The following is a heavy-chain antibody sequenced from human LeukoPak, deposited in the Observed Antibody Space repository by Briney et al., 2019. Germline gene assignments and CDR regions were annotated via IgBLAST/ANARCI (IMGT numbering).Heavy chain of an antibody. Sequence: PGGSLRLSCAASGFTFSSYAMSWVRQAPGKGLEWVSAISGSSGSTYYADSVKGRFTISRDNSKNTLYLQMNSLRAEDTAVYYCAKDRRHSSGWDYFDYWGQGTLVTASS. CDR2: ISGSSGST. D-gene: IGHD6-19*01. CDR3: AKDRRHSSGWDYFDY. CDR1: GFTFSSYA. V-gene: IGHV3-23*01. J-gene: IGHJ4*02.